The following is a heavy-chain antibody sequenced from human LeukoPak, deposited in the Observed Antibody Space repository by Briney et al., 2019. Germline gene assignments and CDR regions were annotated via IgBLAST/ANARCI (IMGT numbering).Heavy chain of an antibody. CDR3: ARVPLRSFDLDSFDI. V-gene: IGHV4-61*03. Sequence: SETLSLTCTVSGGSVSSGTYYWSWIRQPPGKGLEWIGYMYYSGSTNYNPSLKSRVTISVDTSKNHFSLKLSSMTAADTAVYYCARVPLRSFDLDSFDIRGQGTMVTVSS. CDR2: MYYSGST. D-gene: IGHD3-9*01. CDR1: GGSVSSGTYY. J-gene: IGHJ3*02.